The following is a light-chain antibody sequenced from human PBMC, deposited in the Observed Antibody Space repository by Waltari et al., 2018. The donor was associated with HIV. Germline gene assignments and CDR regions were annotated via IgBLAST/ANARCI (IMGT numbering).Light chain of an antibody. CDR3: QQAYSFPHT. Sequence: DIQMTQSPSSMSASVGDRVTITCRASQFISTSLAWYQQRPSRAPKLLIFAASRLQSGVPSRFSVGVSGTQFTLTINRLQPEDLAIYYCQQAYSFPHTFGQGT. CDR1: QFISTS. V-gene: IGKV1-12*01. CDR2: AAS. J-gene: IGKJ2*01.